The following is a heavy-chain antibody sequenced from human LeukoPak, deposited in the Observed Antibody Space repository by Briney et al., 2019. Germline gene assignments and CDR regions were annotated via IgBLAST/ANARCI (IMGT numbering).Heavy chain of an antibody. Sequence: GASVKVSCKVSGYTLTELSMHRVRQAPGKGLEWMGGFDPEDGETIYAQKFQGRVTMTEDTSTDTAYMELSSLRSEDTAVYYCATTGGITMVRGVLPPFDPWGQGTLVTVSS. CDR2: FDPEDGET. V-gene: IGHV1-24*01. CDR1: GYTLTELS. J-gene: IGHJ5*02. CDR3: ATTGGITMVRGVLPPFDP. D-gene: IGHD3-10*01.